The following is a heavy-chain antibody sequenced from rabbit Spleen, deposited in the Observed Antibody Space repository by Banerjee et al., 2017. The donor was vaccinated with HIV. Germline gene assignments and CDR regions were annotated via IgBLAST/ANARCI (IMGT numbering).Heavy chain of an antibody. D-gene: IGHD5-1*01. J-gene: IGHJ4*01. Sequence: QSLEESGGDLVKPGASLTLTCTASGFSFSGYYWICWVRQAPGKGLEWIACIYNGDGSTYYASWVNGRFTVSKTSSTTVTLQMTSLTAADTATYFCARADRDTNWVTALWGQGTLVTVS. CDR3: ARADRDTNWVTAL. CDR1: GFSFSGYYW. CDR2: IYNGDGST. V-gene: IGHV1S40*01.